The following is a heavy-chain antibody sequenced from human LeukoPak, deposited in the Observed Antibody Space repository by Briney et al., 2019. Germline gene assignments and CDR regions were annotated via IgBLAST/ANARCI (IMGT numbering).Heavy chain of an antibody. CDR3: ARSRPGIAVAGTGFDY. CDR2: ISSSSSYI. J-gene: IGHJ4*02. D-gene: IGHD6-19*01. CDR1: GFTFSSYS. Sequence: GGSLKLSCAASGFTFSSYSMNWVRQAPGKGLEWVSSISSSSSYIYYADSVKGRFTISRDNAKNSLYLQMNSLRAEDTAVYYCARSRPGIAVAGTGFDYWGQGTLVTVSS. V-gene: IGHV3-21*01.